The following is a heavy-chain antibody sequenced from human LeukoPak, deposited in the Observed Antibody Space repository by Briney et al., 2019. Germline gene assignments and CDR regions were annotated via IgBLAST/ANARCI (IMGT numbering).Heavy chain of an antibody. CDR3: ARHGNTVMVRDYFDY. J-gene: IGHJ4*02. CDR1: GGSISSSIYY. V-gene: IGHV4-39*01. D-gene: IGHD5-18*01. CDR2: IYYSGSA. Sequence: PSETLSLTCSVSGGSISSSIYYWGWIRQPPGKGLEWIGSIYYSGSAYYNPSLKGRVTISVDTSKNQFSLKLSSVTAADTAVYYCARHGNTVMVRDYFDYWGQGTLVTVSS.